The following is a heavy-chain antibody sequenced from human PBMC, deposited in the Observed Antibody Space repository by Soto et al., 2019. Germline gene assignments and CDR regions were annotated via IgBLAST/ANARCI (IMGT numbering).Heavy chain of an antibody. J-gene: IGHJ3*02. Sequence: PGGSLRLSCAASGFTFSNYAMSWVRQAPGKGLEWVSAISGSGGWTYYADSVKGRFTIPRDNSKNTLYLQMNSLRAEDTAVYYCAKGSVLNIVVVVAATPEGAFDIWGQGTMVTVSS. V-gene: IGHV3-23*01. CDR3: AKGSVLNIVVVVAATPEGAFDI. D-gene: IGHD2-15*01. CDR1: GFTFSNYA. CDR2: ISGSGGWT.